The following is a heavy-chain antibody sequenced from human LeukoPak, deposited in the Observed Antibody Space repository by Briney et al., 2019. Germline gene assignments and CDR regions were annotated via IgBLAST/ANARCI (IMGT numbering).Heavy chain of an antibody. CDR3: AKEASGGSCSD. CDR1: GFTFINYG. Sequence: PGGSLRLSCVVSGFTFINYGMSWVRQAPGKGLEWVSTIRASGDRTYYAEPVKGRFTMSGDKSKDTLYLQMSNLRAEDTAVYYCAKEASGGSCSDWGQGTLVTVSS. V-gene: IGHV3-23*01. CDR2: IRASGDRT. D-gene: IGHD2-15*01. J-gene: IGHJ4*02.